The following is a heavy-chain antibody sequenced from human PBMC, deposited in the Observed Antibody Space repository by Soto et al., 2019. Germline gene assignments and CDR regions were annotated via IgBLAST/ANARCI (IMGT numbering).Heavy chain of an antibody. CDR3: TTLDIVVVVAATDAFDI. D-gene: IGHD2-15*01. Sequence: EVQLVESGGGLVTPGGSLRLSCAASGFTFSNAWMSWVRQAPGKGLEWVGRIKSKTDGGTTDYAAPVKGRFTISRDDSKNTLYLQMNSLKTEDTAVYYCTTLDIVVVVAATDAFDIWGQGTMVTVSS. V-gene: IGHV3-15*01. CDR1: GFTFSNAW. J-gene: IGHJ3*02. CDR2: IKSKTDGGTT.